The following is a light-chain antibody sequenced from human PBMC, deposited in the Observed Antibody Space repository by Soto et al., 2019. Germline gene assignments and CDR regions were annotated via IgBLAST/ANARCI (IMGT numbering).Light chain of an antibody. Sequence: QSVLTQPASVSGSPGQSITISCTGTSSDVGGYNYVSWYQQHPGKAPKLMIYDVSNRPSGVSNRFSGSKSGNTASLTISGLQAEDEANYYCSSYTSSSSYVFETGTK. CDR3: SSYTSSSSYV. CDR2: DVS. J-gene: IGLJ1*01. CDR1: SSDVGGYNY. V-gene: IGLV2-14*01.